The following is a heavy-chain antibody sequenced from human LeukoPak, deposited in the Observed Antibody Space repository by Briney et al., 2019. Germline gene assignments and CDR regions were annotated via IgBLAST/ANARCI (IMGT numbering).Heavy chain of an antibody. CDR2: ISYDGSNK. V-gene: IGHV3-30-3*01. CDR3: ARSYSRPYYFDY. D-gene: IGHD6-13*01. Sequence: GGSLGLSCAASGFTFSSYAMHWVRQAPGKGLEWVAVISYDGSNKYYADSVKGRFTISRDNSKNTLYLQMNSLRAEDTAVYYCARSYSRPYYFDYWGQGTLVTVSS. CDR1: GFTFSSYA. J-gene: IGHJ4*02.